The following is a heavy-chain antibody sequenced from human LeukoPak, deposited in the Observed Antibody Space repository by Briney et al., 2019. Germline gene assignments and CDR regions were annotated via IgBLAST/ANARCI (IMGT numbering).Heavy chain of an antibody. CDR3: ASASYSYGYSHYYYGMDV. CDR1: GGTFSSYA. J-gene: IGHJ6*02. D-gene: IGHD5-18*01. Sequence: SVKVSCKASGGTFSSYAISWVRQAPGQGLEWMGRIIPIFGIANYAQKFQGRVTITADKSTSTAYMELSSLRSEDTAVYYGASASYSYGYSHYYYGMDVWGQGTTVTVSS. V-gene: IGHV1-69*04. CDR2: IIPIFGIA.